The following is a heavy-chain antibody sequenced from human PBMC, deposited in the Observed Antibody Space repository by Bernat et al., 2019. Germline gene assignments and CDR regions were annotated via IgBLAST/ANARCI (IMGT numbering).Heavy chain of an antibody. J-gene: IGHJ4*02. Sequence: QVQLVESGGGVVQPGRSLRLSCAASGFTFSSYAMHWVRQAPGKGLEWVAVISYDGSNKYYADSVKGRFTISRDNSKNTLYLQMNSLRAEDTAVYYCALLTSSVATPVVDYWGQGTLVTVSS. D-gene: IGHD5-12*01. V-gene: IGHV3-30*01. CDR1: GFTFSSYA. CDR2: ISYDGSNK. CDR3: ALLTSSVATPVVDY.